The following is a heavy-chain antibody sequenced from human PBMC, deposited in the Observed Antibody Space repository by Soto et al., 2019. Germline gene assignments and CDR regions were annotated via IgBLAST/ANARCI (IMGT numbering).Heavy chain of an antibody. CDR3: AAGGPTVYGMDV. Sequence: SVKVSCKASGFTFTSSAVQWVRQARGQRLEWIGWIVVGSGNTNYAQKFQERVTITRDMSTSTAYMELSSLRSEDTAVYYCAAGGPTVYGMDVWGQGTTVTVSS. V-gene: IGHV1-58*01. D-gene: IGHD3-10*01. CDR1: GFTFTSSA. CDR2: IVVGSGNT. J-gene: IGHJ6*02.